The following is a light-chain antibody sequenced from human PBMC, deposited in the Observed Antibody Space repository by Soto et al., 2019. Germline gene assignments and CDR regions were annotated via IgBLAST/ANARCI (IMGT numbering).Light chain of an antibody. Sequence: AIRMTQSPSSFSASTGDRVTITCRASQGISSYLAWYQQKPGKAPKLLIYAASTLQSGVPSRFSGSGSGTDFTLTISCLQSEDFATYYCQQYYSYSPWTFGQGTKVDNK. CDR2: AAS. CDR3: QQYYSYSPWT. V-gene: IGKV1-8*01. CDR1: QGISSY. J-gene: IGKJ1*01.